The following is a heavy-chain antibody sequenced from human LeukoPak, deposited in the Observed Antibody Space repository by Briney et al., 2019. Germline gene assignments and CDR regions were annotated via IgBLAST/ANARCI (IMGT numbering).Heavy chain of an antibody. CDR2: INPNSGGT. V-gene: IGHV1-2*02. D-gene: IGHD2-15*01. CDR3: AEAGSGKGPLDY. J-gene: IGHJ4*02. CDR1: GYTFTDYY. Sequence: ASVTVSCKASGYTFTDYYIHWVRQAPGQGLEWMGWINPNSGGTNYAQKFQGRVTMTRDTSISTAYMELSRLRSDDTAVYYCAEAGSGKGPLDYWGQGTLVTVSS.